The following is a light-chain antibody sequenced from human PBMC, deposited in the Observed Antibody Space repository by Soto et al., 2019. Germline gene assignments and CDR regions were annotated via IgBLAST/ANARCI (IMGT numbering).Light chain of an antibody. Sequence: EIVLTQSPATLSLSPGERATLSCRASQSVSSYLAWYQQKPGQAPKLLIYDASNRATGIPARFSCSGSGTAFTFTMSCLVCEDFAVYYCQQRSNWPPITFGQGTRLEI. CDR2: DAS. J-gene: IGKJ5*01. CDR1: QSVSSY. CDR3: QQRSNWPPIT. V-gene: IGKV3-11*01.